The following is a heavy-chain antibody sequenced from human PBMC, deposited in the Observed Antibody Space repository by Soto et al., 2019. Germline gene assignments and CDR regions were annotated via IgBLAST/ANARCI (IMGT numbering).Heavy chain of an antibody. CDR3: ARQGYSGYVLYYYYMDV. V-gene: IGHV5-51*01. J-gene: IGHJ6*03. CDR1: GYSFTSYW. Sequence: GESLKISCKGSGYSFTSYWIGWVRQMPRKSLEWMGIIYPGDSDTRYGPSFQGQVTISADKSISTAYLQWCSLKASDTAMYYCARQGYSGYVLYYYYMDVWGKGTTVTVSS. CDR2: IYPGDSDT. D-gene: IGHD5-12*01.